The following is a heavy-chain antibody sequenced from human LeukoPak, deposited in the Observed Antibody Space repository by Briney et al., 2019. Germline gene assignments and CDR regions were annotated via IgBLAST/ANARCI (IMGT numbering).Heavy chain of an antibody. CDR1: GTSFTSYY. J-gene: IGHJ4*02. V-gene: IGHV4-34*01. CDR2: VNHSGYT. D-gene: IGHD3-22*01. CDR3: ARGPPRDFGTSGFYYNY. Sequence: SETLSLTCGVSGTSFTSYYWSWIRQTPGKGLEWIGEVNHSGYTNMNPSLKSRVTISVDTSKNQFSLKLSSVTAADTAVYYCARGPPRDFGTSGFYYNYWGQGTRVTVSS.